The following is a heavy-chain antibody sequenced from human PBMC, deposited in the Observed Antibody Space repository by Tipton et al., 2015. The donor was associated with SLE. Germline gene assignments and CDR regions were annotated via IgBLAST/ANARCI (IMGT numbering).Heavy chain of an antibody. J-gene: IGHJ5*02. CDR2: IYYSGST. CDR1: GYSISSSYY. Sequence: TLSLTCAVSGYSISSSYYWSWIRQPPGKGLEWIGYIYYSGSTNYNPSLKSRVTISVDTSKNQFSLKLSSVTAADTAVYYCAREKASSGVNWFDPWGQGTLVTVSS. CDR3: AREKASSGVNWFDP. V-gene: IGHV4-59*12. D-gene: IGHD6-19*01.